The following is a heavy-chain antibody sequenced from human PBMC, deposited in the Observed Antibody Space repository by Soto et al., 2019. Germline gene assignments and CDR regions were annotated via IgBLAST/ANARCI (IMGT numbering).Heavy chain of an antibody. CDR3: AKDYCSGGSCFLDY. J-gene: IGHJ4*02. Sequence: EVQLVESGGGLVQPGRSLRLSCAASGFTFDDYAMHWVRQAPGKGLEWVSGISWKSGSIGYADSVKGRFTISRDNAKNSLYLRMNSLRAEDTALYYWAKDYCSGGSCFLDYWGQGTLITVSS. V-gene: IGHV3-9*01. CDR1: GFTFDDYA. CDR2: ISWKSGSI. D-gene: IGHD2-15*01.